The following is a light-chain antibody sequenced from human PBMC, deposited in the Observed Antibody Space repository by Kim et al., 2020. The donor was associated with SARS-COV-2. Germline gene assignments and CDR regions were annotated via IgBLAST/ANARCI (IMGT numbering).Light chain of an antibody. CDR2: NTD. CDR3: LLSYSDARV. J-gene: IGLJ3*02. CDR1: TGAVTSGHY. Sequence: PGDTVTLTCGSRTGAVTSGHYPYWFQQKPGQAPRTLIYNTDKKYSWTPARFSGSLLGGKAALTLSGAQPEDEAEYYCLLSYSDARVFGGGTQLTVL. V-gene: IGLV7-46*01.